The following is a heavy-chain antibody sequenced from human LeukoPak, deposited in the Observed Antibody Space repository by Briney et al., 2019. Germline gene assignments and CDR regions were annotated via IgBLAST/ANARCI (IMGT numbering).Heavy chain of an antibody. J-gene: IGHJ4*02. D-gene: IGHD6-19*01. Sequence: ASVKVSCKASGYTFTGYYIHWVRQAPGQGXEWMGWINPNSGGTNYAQKFQGWVTMTRDTSISTAYMELSRLRSDDTAVYYCVTGIYNGWYYFDSWGQGTLVTVSS. CDR1: GYTFTGYY. CDR2: INPNSGGT. CDR3: VTGIYNGWYYFDS. V-gene: IGHV1-2*04.